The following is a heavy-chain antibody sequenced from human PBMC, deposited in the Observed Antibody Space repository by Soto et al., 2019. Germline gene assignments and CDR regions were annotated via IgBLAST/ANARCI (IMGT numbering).Heavy chain of an antibody. CDR3: ARASIAELTLDY. Sequence: PSETLSLTCTVSGGSISSGDYYWSWIRQPPGKGLEWIGYIYYSGSTYYNPSPKSRVTISVDTSKNQFSLKLSSVTAADTAVYYCARASIAELTLDYWGQGTLVTVSS. V-gene: IGHV4-30-4*01. D-gene: IGHD6-13*01. CDR1: GGSISSGDYY. CDR2: IYYSGST. J-gene: IGHJ4*02.